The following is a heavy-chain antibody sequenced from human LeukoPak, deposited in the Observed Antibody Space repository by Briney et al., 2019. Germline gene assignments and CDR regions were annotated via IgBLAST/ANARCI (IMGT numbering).Heavy chain of an antibody. Sequence: PSETLSLTCTVSGGSISSYYWSWLRQPPGKGLEWIGYIYYSGSTNYNPSLKSRVTISVDTSKNQFSLKLSSVTAADTAVYYCARRNDGLFDYWGQGTLVTVSS. CDR1: GGSISSYY. V-gene: IGHV4-59*01. J-gene: IGHJ4*02. CDR3: ARRNDGLFDY. CDR2: IYYSGST. D-gene: IGHD1-1*01.